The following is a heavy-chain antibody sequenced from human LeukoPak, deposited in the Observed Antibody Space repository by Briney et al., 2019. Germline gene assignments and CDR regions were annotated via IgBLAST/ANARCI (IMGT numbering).Heavy chain of an antibody. V-gene: IGHV3-23*01. CDR2: ISGSDDGT. CDR3: AKSPVSSCRGSFCYPFDY. J-gene: IGHJ4*02. CDR1: GFTFSSYV. Sequence: GGSLRLSCAASGFTFSSYVMHWVRQIPGKGLEWVSAISGSDDGTYYADSVKGRFTISRDNSRNTLYLQMNTLRAEDTAVYFCAKSPVSSCRGSFCYPFDYWGQGNLVTVSS. D-gene: IGHD2-15*01.